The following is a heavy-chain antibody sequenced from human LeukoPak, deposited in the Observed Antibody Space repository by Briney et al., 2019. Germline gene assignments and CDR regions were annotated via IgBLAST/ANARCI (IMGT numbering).Heavy chain of an antibody. V-gene: IGHV3-23*01. CDR1: GFTFSSYA. Sequence: GGSLRLSCAASGFTFSSYAMSWVRQAPGKGLEWVSAISGSGGSTYYADSVKGRFTISRDNFKNTLYLQMNSLRAEDTAVYYCAKDLYYYGSGSYTTPNFDYWGQGTLVTVSS. CDR3: AKDLYYYGSGSYTTPNFDY. J-gene: IGHJ4*02. D-gene: IGHD3-10*01. CDR2: ISGSGGST.